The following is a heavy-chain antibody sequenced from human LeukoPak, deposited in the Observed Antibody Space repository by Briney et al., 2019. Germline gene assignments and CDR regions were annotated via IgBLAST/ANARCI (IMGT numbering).Heavy chain of an antibody. CDR1: GGSISSYY. Sequence: PSETLSLTCTVSGGSISSYYWSWIRQPAGKGLEWIGRIYTSGSTNYNPSLKSRVTMSVDTSKNQFSLKLSSVTAADTAVYYCARDNGGSSWPSNWFDPWGQGTLVTVSS. CDR3: ARDNGGSSWPSNWFDP. V-gene: IGHV4-4*07. D-gene: IGHD6-13*01. CDR2: IYTSGST. J-gene: IGHJ5*02.